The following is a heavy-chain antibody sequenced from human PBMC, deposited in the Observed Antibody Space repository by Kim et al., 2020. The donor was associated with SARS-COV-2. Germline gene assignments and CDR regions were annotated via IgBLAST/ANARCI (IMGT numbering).Heavy chain of an antibody. CDR1: GGSISSSNW. V-gene: IGHV4-4*02. CDR2: IYHSGST. Sequence: SETLSLTCAVSGGSISSSNWRSWVRQPPGKGLEWIGEIYHSGSTNYNPSLKSRVTISVDKSKNQFSLKLSSVTAADTAVYYCERSYYYYGMDVWGQGTTVTVSS. CDR3: ERSYYYYGMDV. J-gene: IGHJ6*02.